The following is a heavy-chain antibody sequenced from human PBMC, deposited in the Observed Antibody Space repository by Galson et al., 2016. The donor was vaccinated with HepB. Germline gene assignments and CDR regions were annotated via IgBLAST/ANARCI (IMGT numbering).Heavy chain of an antibody. CDR1: GGSISSGGYF. J-gene: IGHJ5*02. CDR3: AREVAGAKWFDP. D-gene: IGHD1-14*01. Sequence: TLSLTCTVSGGSISSGGYFWNWIRQHPGKGLEWIGYTYYSGSTYYNPSLKSRVTISVDTSKNQFSLKLSSVTAADTAVYYCAREVAGAKWFDPWGQGTLVAVSS. V-gene: IGHV4-31*03. CDR2: TYYSGST.